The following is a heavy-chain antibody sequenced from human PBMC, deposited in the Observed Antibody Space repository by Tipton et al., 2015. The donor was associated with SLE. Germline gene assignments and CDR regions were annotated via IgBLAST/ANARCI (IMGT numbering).Heavy chain of an antibody. V-gene: IGHV4-59*01. Sequence: TLSLTCTVSGGSISSYYWSWIRQPPGKGLEWIGYIYYSGCTNYNPSLKSRVTISVDTSKNQFSLKLSSVTAADTAVYYCARAQNGHEFDPWGQGTLVTVSS. J-gene: IGHJ5*02. CDR3: ARAQNGHEFDP. CDR2: IYYSGCT. D-gene: IGHD2-8*01. CDR1: GGSISSYY.